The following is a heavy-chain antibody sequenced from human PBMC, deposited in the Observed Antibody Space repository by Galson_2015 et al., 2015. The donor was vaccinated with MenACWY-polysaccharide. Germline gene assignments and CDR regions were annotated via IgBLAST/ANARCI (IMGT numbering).Heavy chain of an antibody. J-gene: IGHJ4*02. V-gene: IGHV4-34*01. CDR3: ARGLDKGVARNDY. CDR1: GGSFSGYY. CDR2: INHSGST. D-gene: IGHD5-12*01. Sequence: ETLSLTCAVYGGSFSGYYWSWIRQPPGKGLEWIGEINHSGSTNYNPSLKSRVTISVDTSKNQFSLKLSSVTAADTAVYYCARGLDKGVARNDYWGQGTLVTVSS.